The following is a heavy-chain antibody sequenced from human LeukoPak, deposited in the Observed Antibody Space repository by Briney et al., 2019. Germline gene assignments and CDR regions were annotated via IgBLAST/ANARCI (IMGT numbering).Heavy chain of an antibody. CDR3: SKDRRGNFYTFCL. J-gene: IGHJ3*01. CDR2: VSHRGAT. Sequence: PSETLSLTCSVSGASINGFFWNWVRQTPEKGLEWIGYVSHRGATTSNPTLKSRVSITIDTSKSQISLTMTSVTAADSALYYCSKDRRGNFYTFCLWGPGT. CDR1: GASINGFF. V-gene: IGHV4-59*01. D-gene: IGHD2/OR15-2a*01.